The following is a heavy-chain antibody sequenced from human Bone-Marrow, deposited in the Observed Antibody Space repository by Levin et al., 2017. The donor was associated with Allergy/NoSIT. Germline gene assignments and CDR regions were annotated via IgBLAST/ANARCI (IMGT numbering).Heavy chain of an antibody. J-gene: IGHJ6*02. Sequence: GGSLRLSCAASGFTFSSYGMHWVRQAPGKGLEWVAVISYDGSNKYYADSVKGRFTISRDNSKNTLYLQMNSLRAEDTAVYYCAKEPVITTTIGSLRGGGYYYYGMDVWGQGTTVTVSS. D-gene: IGHD2-21*02. CDR1: GFTFSSYG. CDR3: AKEPVITTTIGSLRGGGYYYYGMDV. CDR2: ISYDGSNK. V-gene: IGHV3-30*18.